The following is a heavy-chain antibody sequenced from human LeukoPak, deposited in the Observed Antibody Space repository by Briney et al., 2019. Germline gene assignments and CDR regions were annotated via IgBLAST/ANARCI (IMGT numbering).Heavy chain of an antibody. J-gene: IGHJ6*02. V-gene: IGHV4-59*08. CDR3: ARHYPFGRGRLRYKHYAFDV. CDR2: VFYTGST. Sequence: SETLSLTCTVSGDSINTYYWSWIRQPPGKGLDWIGYVFYTGSTNYNPSLKSRVAIAVDTSKKQFSLRLSSVTAADTAVYYCARHYPFGRGRLRYKHYAFDVWGQGTTITVSS. CDR1: GDSINTYY. D-gene: IGHD3-16*01.